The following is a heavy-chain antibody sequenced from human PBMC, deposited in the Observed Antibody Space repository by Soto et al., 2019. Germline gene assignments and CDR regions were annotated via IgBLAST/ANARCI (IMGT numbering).Heavy chain of an antibody. V-gene: IGHV3-7*02. J-gene: IGHJ5*02. Sequence: EVQLVESGRGLVQPGGSLRLSCVTSGFSFRTFWLNWVRQAPGRGLEWVANINQDGSEKYYVDSVKGRFTISRDNAQNSLYLEMNSLRTEDTVVYYCISGGSPSSTWGQVTLVTVSS. CDR2: INQDGSEK. D-gene: IGHD5-12*01. CDR1: GFSFRTFW. CDR3: ISGGSPSST.